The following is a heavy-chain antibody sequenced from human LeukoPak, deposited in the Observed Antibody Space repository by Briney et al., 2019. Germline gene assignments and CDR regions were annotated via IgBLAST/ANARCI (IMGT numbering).Heavy chain of an antibody. CDR2: ISRDSSTI. V-gene: IGHV3-48*01. Sequence: GGALRLSCAASGFTFRNHSMNWVRQAPGRGLEWVSYISRDSSTIYYADSVKGRFTISRDNAKNSLYLQMNSLRAEDTAVYYCARDLGDYNNYGEMAIWGQGTLVTVSS. J-gene: IGHJ4*02. CDR3: ARDLGDYNNYGEMAI. D-gene: IGHD4-11*01. CDR1: GFTFRNHS.